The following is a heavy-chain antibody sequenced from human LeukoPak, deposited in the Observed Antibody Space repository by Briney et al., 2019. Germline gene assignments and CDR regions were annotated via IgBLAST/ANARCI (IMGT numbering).Heavy chain of an antibody. CDR3: ATNYYDSSGYYLEWDY. J-gene: IGHJ4*02. D-gene: IGHD3-22*01. CDR2: IIPIFGTA. CDR1: GGTFISYA. Sequence: GASVKVSCKASGGTFISYAISWVRQAPGQGLEWMGGIIPIFGTANYAQKFQGRVTITADESTSTAYMELSSLRSEDTAVYYCATNYYDSSGYYLEWDYWGQGTPVTVSS. V-gene: IGHV1-69*13.